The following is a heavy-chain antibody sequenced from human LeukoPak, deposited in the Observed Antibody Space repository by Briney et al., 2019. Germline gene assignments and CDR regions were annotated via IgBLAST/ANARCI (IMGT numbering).Heavy chain of an antibody. J-gene: IGHJ4*02. CDR2: ISSSSSYI. V-gene: IGHV3-21*04. CDR1: GFTFSRFG. CDR3: AKSPVSSCRGSFCYPFDY. Sequence: GGSLRLSCAASGFTFSRFGMHWVRQAPGKGLEWVSSISSSSSYIYYADSVKGRFTISRDNSRNTLYLQMNTLRAEDTAVYFCAKSPVSSCRGSFCYPFDYWGQGNLVTVSS. D-gene: IGHD2-15*01.